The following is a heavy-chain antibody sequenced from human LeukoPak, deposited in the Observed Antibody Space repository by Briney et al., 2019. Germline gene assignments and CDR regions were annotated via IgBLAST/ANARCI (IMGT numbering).Heavy chain of an antibody. CDR3: ARDRGYSYGPFDY. CDR2: INHSGST. D-gene: IGHD5-18*01. V-gene: IGHV4-34*01. J-gene: IGHJ4*02. Sequence: KSSETLSLTCAVYGGSFSGYYWSWIRQPPGKGLEWIGEINHSGSTNYNPSLKSRVTISVDTSKNQFSLKLSSVTAADTAVYYCARDRGYSYGPFDYWGQGTLVTVSS. CDR1: GGSFSGYY.